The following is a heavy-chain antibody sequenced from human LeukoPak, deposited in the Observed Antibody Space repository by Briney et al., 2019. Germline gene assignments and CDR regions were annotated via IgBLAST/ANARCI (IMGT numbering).Heavy chain of an antibody. J-gene: IGHJ5*02. V-gene: IGHV1-46*01. CDR3: AKDIRGSGNYGWFDP. Sequence: ASVKVSCKASGYTFTSYYMHWVRQAPGQGLEWMGIINPSGGSTSYAQKFQGRVTMTRDTSTSTVYMELSSLRSEDTAVYYCAKDIRGSGNYGWFDPWGQGTLVTVSS. D-gene: IGHD3-10*01. CDR2: INPSGGST. CDR1: GYTFTSYY.